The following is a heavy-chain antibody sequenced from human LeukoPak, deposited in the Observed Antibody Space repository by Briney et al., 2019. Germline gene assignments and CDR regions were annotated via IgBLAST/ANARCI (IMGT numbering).Heavy chain of an antibody. D-gene: IGHD3-22*01. CDR2: ISSSSSYI. V-gene: IGHV3-21*01. CDR1: GFTFSIYS. J-gene: IGHJ4*02. CDR3: ARDRGYYDSSGSIDY. Sequence: TGGSLRLSRAASGFTFSIYSMNWVRHAPGKGLEWVSSISSSSSYIYYAPSVKGRFTISRDNAKNSLYLQMSSLRAEDTAVYYCARDRGYYDSSGSIDYWGQGTLVTVSS.